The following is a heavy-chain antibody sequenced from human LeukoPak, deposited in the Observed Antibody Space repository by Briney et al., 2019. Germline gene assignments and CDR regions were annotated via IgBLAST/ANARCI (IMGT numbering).Heavy chain of an antibody. J-gene: IGHJ4*02. D-gene: IGHD2-15*01. V-gene: IGHV1-69*13. CDR2: TIPIFGTA. CDR1: GGTFSSYA. CDR3: AICSGGSCYSYYFDY. Sequence: SVKVSCKASGGTFSSYAISWVRQAPGQGLEWMGGTIPIFGTANYAQKFQGRVTITADESTSTAYMELSSLRSEDTAAYYCAICSGGSCYSYYFDYWGQGTLVTVSS.